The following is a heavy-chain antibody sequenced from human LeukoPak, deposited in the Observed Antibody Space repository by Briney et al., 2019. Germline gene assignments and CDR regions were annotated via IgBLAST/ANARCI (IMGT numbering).Heavy chain of an antibody. Sequence: ASVKVSCKASGYTFINYYTHWVRQAPGQGLEWMGIINPSGGSTSYAQKFRGRVTMTRDTSTSTVYMELSSLRSEDTAVFYCARAQLQLSLTQHYFDYWGQGTLVTVSS. CDR2: INPSGGST. CDR3: ARAQLQLSLTQHYFDY. D-gene: IGHD1-1*01. V-gene: IGHV1-46*01. CDR1: GYTFINYY. J-gene: IGHJ4*02.